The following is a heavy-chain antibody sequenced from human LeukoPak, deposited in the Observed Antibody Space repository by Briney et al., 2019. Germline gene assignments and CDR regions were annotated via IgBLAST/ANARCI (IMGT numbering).Heavy chain of an antibody. CDR3: AIPISSAVATDY. CDR2: INPNSGGT. D-gene: IGHD5-12*01. CDR1: GYTFTGYY. Sequence: ASVKVSCKASGYTFTGYYMHWVRQAPGQGLEWMGWINPNSGGTNYAQKFQGRVTMTRDTSISTAYMELSRLRSDDTAVYYCAIPISSAVATDYWGQGTLVTVSS. J-gene: IGHJ4*02. V-gene: IGHV1-2*02.